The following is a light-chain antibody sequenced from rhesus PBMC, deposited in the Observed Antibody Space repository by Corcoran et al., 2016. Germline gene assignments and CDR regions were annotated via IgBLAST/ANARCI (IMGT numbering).Light chain of an antibody. CDR1: QSVGSY. V-gene: IGKV3-24*04. Sequence: ETVVTQSPATLASSPGERATLSCRASQSVGSYLAWYQQTHGQAPRLFIYGASSRATGIPARFSGRGSGTDFTLTISGLEPEDVGVYYCQQSSNLWTFGQVTKVEIK. CDR3: QQSSNLWT. CDR2: GAS. J-gene: IGKJ1*01.